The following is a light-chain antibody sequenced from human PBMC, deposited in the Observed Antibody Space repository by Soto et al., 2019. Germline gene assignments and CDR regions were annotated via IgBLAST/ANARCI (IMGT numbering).Light chain of an antibody. Sequence: DIQMTQYPSSVSASVGDRVTITCRASQTLNNYLTWFQQKPGKAPKVLIYAASTLQSGVPSRFSGSGSGAEFTLTISSLQPEDFATYYCQQSFSPRLPFGGGAMVAIK. V-gene: IGKV1-39*01. CDR2: AAS. CDR1: QTLNNY. J-gene: IGKJ4*01. CDR3: QQSFSPRLP.